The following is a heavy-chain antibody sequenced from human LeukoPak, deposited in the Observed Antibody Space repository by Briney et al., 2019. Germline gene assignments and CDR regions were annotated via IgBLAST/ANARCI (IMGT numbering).Heavy chain of an antibody. CDR1: GYTFTNYG. J-gene: IGHJ6*02. V-gene: IGHV1-18*01. Sequence: ASVKVSCKASGYTFTNYGLTWVRQAPGQGLEWLGWISAYNGNKNYGHKFQGRVTMTTDTSTNTAYMELRSLRSDDTAVYYCAKESRMFDYGMDVWGQGTTVTVSS. CDR3: AKESRMFDYGMDV. CDR2: ISAYNGNK. D-gene: IGHD3-10*02.